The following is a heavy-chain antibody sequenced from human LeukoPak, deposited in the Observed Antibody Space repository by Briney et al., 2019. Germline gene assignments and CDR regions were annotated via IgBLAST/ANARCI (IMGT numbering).Heavy chain of an antibody. Sequence: ASVKVSCKVSGYTLTELSMHWVRRAPGKGLEWMGGFDPEDGETIYAQKFQGRVTMTEDTSTDTAYMELSSLRSEDTAVYYCATSGVYCSSTSCYYYFDYWGQGTLVTVSS. CDR1: GYTLTELS. J-gene: IGHJ4*02. D-gene: IGHD2-2*01. V-gene: IGHV1-24*01. CDR3: ATSGVYCSSTSCYYYFDY. CDR2: FDPEDGET.